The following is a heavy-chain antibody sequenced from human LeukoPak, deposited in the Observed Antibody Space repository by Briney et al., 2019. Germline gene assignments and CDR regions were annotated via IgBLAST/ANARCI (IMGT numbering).Heavy chain of an antibody. V-gene: IGHV1-2*02. D-gene: IGHD1-1*01. CDR3: PRAPSRVRLDY. CDR2: INPNSGGT. CDR1: GYTFTVYC. J-gene: IGHJ4*02. Sequence: ASVKVSCKASGYTFTVYCMHWVRQAPGQGLEWMGWINPNSGGTNYAQKFQGRVTMTRDTSISTAYMELNRLRSDDTAVYYCPRAPSRVRLDYWGQGTVVTVSS.